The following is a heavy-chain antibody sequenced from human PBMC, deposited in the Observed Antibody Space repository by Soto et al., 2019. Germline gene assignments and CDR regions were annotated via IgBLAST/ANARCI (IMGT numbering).Heavy chain of an antibody. CDR2: ISGSGDST. Sequence: EVPLLESGGGLVQPGGSLRLSCAASGFTFSSYAMSWVRQAPGKGLEWVSVISGSGDSTYYADSVKGRFTISRDNSKNTLYLQMNSRRAEDTAVYYCEKRSSSWYFDYWGQGTLVTVSS. D-gene: IGHD6-13*01. CDR1: GFTFSSYA. CDR3: EKRSSSWYFDY. V-gene: IGHV3-23*01. J-gene: IGHJ4*02.